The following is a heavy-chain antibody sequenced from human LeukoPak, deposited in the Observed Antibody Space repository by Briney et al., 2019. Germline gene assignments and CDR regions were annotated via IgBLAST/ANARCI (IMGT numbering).Heavy chain of an antibody. Sequence: EINHSGSTNYNPSLKSRVTISVDKSKNQFSLRLSSVTAADTAVYYCARIYCGGDCSTYDYWGQGTLVTVSS. CDR2: INHSGST. V-gene: IGHV4-4*02. D-gene: IGHD2-21*02. CDR3: ARIYCGGDCSTYDY. J-gene: IGHJ4*02.